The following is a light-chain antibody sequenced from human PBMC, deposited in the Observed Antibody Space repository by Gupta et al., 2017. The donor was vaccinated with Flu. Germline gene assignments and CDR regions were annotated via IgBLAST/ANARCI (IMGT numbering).Light chain of an antibody. CDR2: QDN. J-gene: IGLJ1*01. CDR3: QAWDSNTLYV. Sequence: SYELTQPPSVYVSPGQTASITCSGDKLGDKYASWYQQKPGQSPVLVIYQDNKRPSGIPDRFSGSNSGNTATLTISGTQAMDEADYYCQAWDSNTLYVFGTGTKVTVL. CDR1: KLGDKY. V-gene: IGLV3-1*01.